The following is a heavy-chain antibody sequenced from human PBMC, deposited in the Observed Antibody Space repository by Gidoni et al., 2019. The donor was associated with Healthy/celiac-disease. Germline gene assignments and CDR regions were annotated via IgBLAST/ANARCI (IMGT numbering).Heavy chain of an antibody. CDR1: GGTFSSYA. J-gene: IGHJ6*02. CDR3: ARLIIAARLQIYGMDV. D-gene: IGHD6-6*01. V-gene: IGHV1-69*01. CDR2: IIPIFGTA. Sequence: EVKKPGSSVKVSCKASGGTFSSYAISWVRQAPGQGLEWMGGIIPIFGTANYAQKFQGRVTITADESTSTAYMELSSLRSEDTAVYYCARLIIAARLQIYGMDVWGQGTTVTVSS.